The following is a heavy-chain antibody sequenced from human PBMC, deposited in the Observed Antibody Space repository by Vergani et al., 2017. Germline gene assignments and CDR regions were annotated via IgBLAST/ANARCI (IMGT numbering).Heavy chain of an antibody. CDR1: GGSISSYY. J-gene: IGHJ4*02. Sequence: QVQLQESGPGLVKPSETLSLTCTVSGGSISSYYWSWIRQPAGKGLEWIGRSYTSGSTNYNPSLKSRVTMSVDTSKNQFSLKLSSVTAADTAVFYCARTVPNYYDSSGYMYYFDYWGQGTLVTVSS. D-gene: IGHD3-22*01. CDR2: SYTSGST. V-gene: IGHV4-4*07. CDR3: ARTVPNYYDSSGYMYYFDY.